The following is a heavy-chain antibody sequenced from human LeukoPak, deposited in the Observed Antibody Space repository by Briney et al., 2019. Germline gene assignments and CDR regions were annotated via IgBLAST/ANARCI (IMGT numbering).Heavy chain of an antibody. CDR2: INPNSGGT. CDR1: GYTFTGYY. D-gene: IGHD2-2*01. CDR3: ARDIVVVPAARGVYYYYGMDV. J-gene: IGHJ6*02. V-gene: IGHV1-2*02. Sequence: GASVKVSCKASGYTFTGYYMHWVRQAPGQGLEWMGWINPNSGGTNYAQKLQGRVTMTTDTSTRTAYMELRSLRSDDTAVYYCARDIVVVPAARGVYYYYGMDVWGQGTTVTVSS.